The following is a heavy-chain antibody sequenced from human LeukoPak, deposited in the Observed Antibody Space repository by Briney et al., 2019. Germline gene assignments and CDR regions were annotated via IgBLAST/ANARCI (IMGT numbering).Heavy chain of an antibody. D-gene: IGHD2-15*01. J-gene: IGHJ4*02. Sequence: SETLSLTCTVSDGSISSYYWSWIRQPAGKGLEWIGRIYPSGSTSYDPSLKSRVSMSVDTSKNQFYLKLTSVTAADTAVYYCARDPSLFSGYFDSWGQGTLVTVSS. CDR3: ARDPSLFSGYFDS. CDR2: IYPSGST. CDR1: DGSISSYY. V-gene: IGHV4-4*07.